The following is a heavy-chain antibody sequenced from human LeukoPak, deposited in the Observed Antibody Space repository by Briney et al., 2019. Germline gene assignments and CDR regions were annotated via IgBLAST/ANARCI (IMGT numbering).Heavy chain of an antibody. V-gene: IGHV4-34*01. CDR3: ARGYMGWFDP. D-gene: IGHD4-11*01. Sequence: PSETQSLTCAVYGGSFSGYYWSWIRQPPGKGLEWIGSIYHSGSTYYKPSLKSRVTISVDTSKNQFPLRLRSVTAADTAVYYCARGYMGWFDPWGQGTLVTVSS. J-gene: IGHJ5*02. CDR1: GGSFSGYY. CDR2: IYHSGST.